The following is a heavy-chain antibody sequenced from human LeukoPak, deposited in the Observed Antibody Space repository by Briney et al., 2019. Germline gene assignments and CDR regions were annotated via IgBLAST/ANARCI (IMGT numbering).Heavy chain of an antibody. CDR3: ARMYYYYYGMDV. CDR1: GYTFTSYD. CDR2: MNPNSGNT. V-gene: IGHV1-8*01. Sequence: ASVKVSCKASGYTFTSYDINWVRQATGQGLEWMGWMNPNSGNTGYAQKFQGRVTMTRNTSISTAYMELSSLRSEDTAVYYCARMYYYYYGMDVWGQGTTVTVSS. J-gene: IGHJ6*02.